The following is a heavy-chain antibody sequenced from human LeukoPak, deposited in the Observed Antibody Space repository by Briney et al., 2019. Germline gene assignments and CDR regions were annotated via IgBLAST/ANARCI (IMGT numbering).Heavy chain of an antibody. Sequence: SETLSLTCTVSGGSISSSSYYWGWIRQPPGKGLEWIGSIYYSGSTYYNPSLKSRVTISVDTSKNQFSLKLSSVTAADTAVYYCARGSGVLRGLFDYWGQGTLVTVSS. CDR1: GGSISSSSYY. CDR2: IYYSGST. J-gene: IGHJ4*02. CDR3: ARGSGVLRGLFDY. V-gene: IGHV4-39*07. D-gene: IGHD4-17*01.